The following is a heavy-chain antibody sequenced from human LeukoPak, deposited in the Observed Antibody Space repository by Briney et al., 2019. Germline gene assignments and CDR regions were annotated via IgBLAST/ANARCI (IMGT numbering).Heavy chain of an antibody. V-gene: IGHV4-4*02. CDR2: INQSGST. D-gene: IGHD2-2*01. CDR3: ARGPRYCSSTSCYELDY. J-gene: IGHJ4*02. Sequence: SETLSLTCAVSGDSMSSGSSWSWVRQPPGKGLEWIGEINQSGSTNYNPSLKSRLTISVDTSKNQFSLKLTSVTAADTAVYYCARGPRYCSSTSCYELDYWGQGTLVTVSS. CDR1: GDSMSSGSS.